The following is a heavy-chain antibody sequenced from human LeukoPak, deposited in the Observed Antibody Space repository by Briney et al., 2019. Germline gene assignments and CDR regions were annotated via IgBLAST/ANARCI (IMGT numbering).Heavy chain of an antibody. Sequence: ASVKVSCKASGYTFTDYTMHWLRQALGQRLDWMGWINGGSGYTKYSPKFQGRVTITRDTSASTAYMELSSLRSEDTAVYYCANPRYDSSGYYYVDWGQGTLVTVSS. CDR3: ANPRYDSSGYYYVD. CDR2: INGGSGYT. D-gene: IGHD3-22*01. J-gene: IGHJ4*02. V-gene: IGHV1-3*01. CDR1: GYTFTDYT.